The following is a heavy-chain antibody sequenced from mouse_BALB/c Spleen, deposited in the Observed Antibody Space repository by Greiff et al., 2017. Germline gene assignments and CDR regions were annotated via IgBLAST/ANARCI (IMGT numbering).Heavy chain of an antibody. CDR3: ARGDGNYYAMDY. Sequence: QVQLQQPGAELVKPGTSVKLSCKASGYNFTSYWINWVKLRPGQGLEWIGWIYPGNVNTKYNEKFKGKATLTADKSSSTAYMQLSSLTSEDSAVYFCARGDGNYYAMDYWGQGTSVTVSS. CDR2: IYPGNVNT. CDR1: GYNFTSYW. V-gene: IGHV1-55*01. D-gene: IGHD2-1*01. J-gene: IGHJ4*01.